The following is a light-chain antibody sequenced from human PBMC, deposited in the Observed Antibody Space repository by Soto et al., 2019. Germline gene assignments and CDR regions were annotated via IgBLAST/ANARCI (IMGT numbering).Light chain of an antibody. Sequence: EVVMTQSPATLSVSPGEGATLSCRASQSVSSNLAWFQQKPGQAPRLLIYGASTRATGIPARFSGSGSGTEFTLTNSSLQSEDLAVYYCQQYNDWPLTFGGGTTVAIK. CDR2: GAS. J-gene: IGKJ4*01. CDR3: QQYNDWPLT. CDR1: QSVSSN. V-gene: IGKV3-15*01.